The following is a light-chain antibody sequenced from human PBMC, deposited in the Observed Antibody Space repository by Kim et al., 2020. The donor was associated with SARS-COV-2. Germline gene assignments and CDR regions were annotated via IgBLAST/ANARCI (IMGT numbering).Light chain of an antibody. V-gene: IGLV2-14*03. CDR3: SSYTNNYTGV. J-gene: IGLJ1*01. Sequence: GQSITISCTGTSSDVGGYNYVSWYQQHPGKAPKLMIYDVSNRPSGVSNRFSGSKSGNTASLTISGLQAEDEADYYCSSYTNNYTGVFGTGTKVTVL. CDR2: DVS. CDR1: SSDVGGYNY.